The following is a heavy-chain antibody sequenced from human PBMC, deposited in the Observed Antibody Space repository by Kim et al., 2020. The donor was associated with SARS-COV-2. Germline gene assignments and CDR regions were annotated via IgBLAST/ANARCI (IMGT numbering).Heavy chain of an antibody. V-gene: IGHV3-23*01. CDR2: ISGSGGRT. Sequence: GGSLRLSCTASQVKFDGFVMTFSSFAMSWVRQVPGKGLEWVSTISGSGGRTYYADSVKGRFTISRDNSKNALFLQMNSLRDEDTAVYYCAKAGVAGSRAFTPDYWGQGSLVTVSS. D-gene: IGHD6-19*01. CDR1: QVKFDGFVMTFSSFA. CDR3: AKAGVAGSRAFTPDY. J-gene: IGHJ4*02.